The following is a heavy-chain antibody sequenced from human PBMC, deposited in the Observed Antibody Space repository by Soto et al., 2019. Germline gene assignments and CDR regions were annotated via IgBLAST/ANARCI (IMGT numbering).Heavy chain of an antibody. Sequence: SETLSLTCAVYGGSFSDYCFSWIRQPPGKGLEWIGEINHSGSTNYNPSLESRVTMSVDTSKNQFSLKLSSVTAADTAVYYCARGGYNYGYGHWGQGTLVTVSS. CDR2: INHSGST. D-gene: IGHD5-18*01. CDR1: GGSFSDYC. J-gene: IGHJ4*02. CDR3: ARGGYNYGYGH. V-gene: IGHV4-34*01.